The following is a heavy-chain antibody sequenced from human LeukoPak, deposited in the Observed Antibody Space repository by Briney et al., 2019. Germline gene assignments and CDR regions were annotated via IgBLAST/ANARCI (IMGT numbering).Heavy chain of an antibody. Sequence: SETLSLTCTVSGGSISSGGYYSSWIRQHPGKGLEWIGYIYYSGSTYYNPSLKSRVTISVDTSKNQFSLKLSSVTAADTAVYYCARCYYYDSRGYHCAFDIWGQGTMVTVSS. D-gene: IGHD3-22*01. CDR2: IYYSGST. V-gene: IGHV4-31*03. J-gene: IGHJ3*02. CDR3: ARCYYYDSRGYHCAFDI. CDR1: GGSISSGGYY.